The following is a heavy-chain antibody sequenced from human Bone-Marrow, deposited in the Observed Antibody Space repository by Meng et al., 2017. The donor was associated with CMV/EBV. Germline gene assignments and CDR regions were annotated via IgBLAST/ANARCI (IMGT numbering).Heavy chain of an antibody. Sequence: GESLKIPCAASGFTVSSNYMSWVRQAPGKGLEWVSVIYSGGSRYYADSVKGRFTISRDDSKNTLYLQMNSLSAEDTAVYYCARERKSGRFHLPIYFDYWGQGTLVTVSS. CDR1: GFTVSSNY. D-gene: IGHD3-3*01. J-gene: IGHJ4*02. CDR3: ARERKSGRFHLPIYFDY. CDR2: IYSGGSR. V-gene: IGHV3-66*02.